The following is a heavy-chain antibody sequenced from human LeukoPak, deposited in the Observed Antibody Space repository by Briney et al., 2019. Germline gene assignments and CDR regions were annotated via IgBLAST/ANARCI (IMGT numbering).Heavy chain of an antibody. Sequence: GGSLRLSCAASGFTFSSYGMHWVRQAPGQGLEWVAVISYDGSNKYYADSVKGRFTISRDNSKNTLYLQMNSLRAEDTAVYYCAKGVWFGDYWGQGTLVTVSS. CDR2: ISYDGSNK. CDR3: AKGVWFGDY. J-gene: IGHJ4*02. V-gene: IGHV3-30*18. D-gene: IGHD3-10*01. CDR1: GFTFSSYG.